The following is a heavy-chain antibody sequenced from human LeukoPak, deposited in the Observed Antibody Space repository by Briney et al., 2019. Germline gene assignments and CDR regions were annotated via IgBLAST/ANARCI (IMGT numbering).Heavy chain of an antibody. Sequence: PGGSLRLSCAASGFTFSSYSMNWVRQAPGKGLEWVSYISSSSSTIYYADSVKGRFTISRDNAKNSLYLQMNSLRAEDTAVYYCAKEHYDRQYYYYYYMDVWGKGTTVTVSS. CDR2: ISSSSSTI. J-gene: IGHJ6*03. CDR1: GFTFSSYS. V-gene: IGHV3-48*01. D-gene: IGHD3-22*01. CDR3: AKEHYDRQYYYYYYMDV.